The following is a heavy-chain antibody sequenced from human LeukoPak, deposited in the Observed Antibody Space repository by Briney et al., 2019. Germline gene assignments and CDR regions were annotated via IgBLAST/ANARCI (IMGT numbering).Heavy chain of an antibody. CDR3: AKSPSVRSWGYYYYYMDV. Sequence: ASVKVSCKVSGYTLTELSMHWVRQAPGKGLEWMGGFDPEDGETIYAQKFQGRVTMTEDTSTDTAYMEMSSLRAEDTAVYYCAKSPSVRSWGYYYYYMDVWGKGTTVTVSS. D-gene: IGHD6-13*01. CDR2: FDPEDGET. CDR1: GYTLTELS. V-gene: IGHV1-24*01. J-gene: IGHJ6*03.